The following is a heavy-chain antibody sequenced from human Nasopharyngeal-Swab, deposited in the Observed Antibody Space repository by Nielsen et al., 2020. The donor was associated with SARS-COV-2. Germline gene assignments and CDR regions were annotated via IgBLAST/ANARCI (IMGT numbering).Heavy chain of an antibody. CDR2: IYYSGST. V-gene: IGHV4-31*03. CDR1: GGSISSGGYY. D-gene: IGHD5-12*01. CDR3: ARDAYSGYDSYYYYYYMDV. Sequence: SETLSLTCTVSGGSISSGGYYWSWIRQHPGKGLEWIGYIYYSGSTYYNPSLKSRVTISVDTSKNQFSLKLSSVTAADTAVYYCARDAYSGYDSYYYYYYMDVWGKGTTVTVSS. J-gene: IGHJ6*03.